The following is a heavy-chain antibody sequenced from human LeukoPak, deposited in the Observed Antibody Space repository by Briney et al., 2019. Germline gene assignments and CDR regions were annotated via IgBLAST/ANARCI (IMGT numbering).Heavy chain of an antibody. V-gene: IGHV4-34*10. CDR3: AREGGFYRPLDY. Sequence: SETLSLTCAVYGGSFSGYYWSWIRQPPGKGLEWIGEVHLDGRTNFNPSLKSRLTMSVDLSENHVSLKLTSLTAADTAVYYCAREGGFYRPLDYSGQGTLVTVSS. J-gene: IGHJ4*02. CDR1: GGSFSGYY. CDR2: VHLDGRT. D-gene: IGHD6-25*01.